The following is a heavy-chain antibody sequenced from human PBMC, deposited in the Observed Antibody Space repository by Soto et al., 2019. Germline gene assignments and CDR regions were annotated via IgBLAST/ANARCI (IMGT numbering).Heavy chain of an antibody. J-gene: IGHJ4*01. CDR1: GYTFTSYD. CDR2: MNPNSGNT. V-gene: IGHV1-8*01. Sequence: ASVKVSCKASGYTFTSYDINWVRQATGQGLEWMGWMNPNSGNTGYAQKFQGRVTMTRNTSISTAYMELSSLRSEDTAVYYCASADPMYYDFWSGYYRGPLDDCGYETLATVSS. CDR3: ASADPMYYDFWSGYYRGPLDD. D-gene: IGHD3-3*01.